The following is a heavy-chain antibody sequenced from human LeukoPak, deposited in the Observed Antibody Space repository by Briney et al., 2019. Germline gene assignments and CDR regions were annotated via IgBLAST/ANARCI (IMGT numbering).Heavy chain of an antibody. D-gene: IGHD3-22*01. V-gene: IGHV4-59*12. Sequence: PSETLSLTCTVSGGSISSYYWSWIRQPPGKGLEWIGYIYYSGSTNYNPSLKSRVTISVDTSKNQFSLQLNSVTPEDTAVYYCARAIGQNYYYDSSGYYPDAFDIWGQGTMVTVSS. CDR1: GGSISSYY. CDR2: IYYSGST. CDR3: ARAIGQNYYYDSSGYYPDAFDI. J-gene: IGHJ3*02.